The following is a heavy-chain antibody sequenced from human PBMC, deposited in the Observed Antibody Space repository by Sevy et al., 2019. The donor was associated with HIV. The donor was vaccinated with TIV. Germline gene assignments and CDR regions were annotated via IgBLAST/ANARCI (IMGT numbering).Heavy chain of an antibody. J-gene: IGHJ6*02. D-gene: IGHD6-13*01. CDR3: ARTEPGIAAYGMDV. CDR2: MNPNSGNT. Sequence: ASVKVSCKASGYTFTSYDINWVRQAIGQGLEWMGWMNPNSGNTGYAQKFQGRVTMTRNTSISTAYMELSSLRSEDTAVYYCARTEPGIAAYGMDVWGQGTTVTVSS. V-gene: IGHV1-8*01. CDR1: GYTFTSYD.